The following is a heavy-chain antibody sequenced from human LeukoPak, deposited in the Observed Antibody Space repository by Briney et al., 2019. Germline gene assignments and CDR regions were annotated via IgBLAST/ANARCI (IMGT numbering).Heavy chain of an antibody. J-gene: IGHJ4*02. D-gene: IGHD3-3*01. CDR3: NTAVATYYDFWSGYYYFDY. CDR1: GFTFSNAW. V-gene: IGHV3-15*01. CDR2: IKSKTDGGTT. Sequence: GGSLRLSCAASGFTFSNAWMSWVRQAPGKGLEWVGRIKSKTDGGTTDYAAPVKGRFTISRDDSKNTLYLQMNSLKTEDTAVYYCNTAVATYYDFWSGYYYFDYWGQGTLVTVSS.